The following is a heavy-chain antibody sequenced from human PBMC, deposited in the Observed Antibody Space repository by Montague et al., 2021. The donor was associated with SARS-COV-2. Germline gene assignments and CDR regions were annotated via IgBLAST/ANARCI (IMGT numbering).Heavy chain of an antibody. V-gene: IGHV4-34*01. D-gene: IGHD3-22*01. Sequence: SETLSLTCAVYGGSFSGYYWNWIRQPPGKGLQWIGEINHSGSTNYNPSLKSRVTISVDTSKNQFSLRLSSVTAADTAVYCCVRLLKATMIAVVFTGGPLSASDMGVWGQGTTVTVSS. CDR1: GGSFSGYY. CDR2: INHSGST. J-gene: IGHJ6*02. CDR3: VRLLKATMIAVVFTGGPLSASDMGV.